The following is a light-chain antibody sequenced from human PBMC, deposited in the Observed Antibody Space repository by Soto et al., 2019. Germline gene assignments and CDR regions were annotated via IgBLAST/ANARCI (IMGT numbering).Light chain of an antibody. V-gene: IGKV1-5*01. J-gene: IGKJ1*01. CDR3: QQYNSYSPWT. CDR2: DAS. Sequence: DIQMTQSPSSLSASVGDEVTITCRASQTIMTYLNWYQQRPGKAPKLLIYDASSLESGVPSRFSGSGSGTEFTLTISSLQPDDFATYYCQQYNSYSPWTFGQGTKVDIK. CDR1: QTIMTY.